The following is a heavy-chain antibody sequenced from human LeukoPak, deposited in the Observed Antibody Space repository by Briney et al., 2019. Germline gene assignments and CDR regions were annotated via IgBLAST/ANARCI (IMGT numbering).Heavy chain of an antibody. Sequence: QAGRSLRLSCAASGSRFSSYDIHWVRQAPGKGLEWVAVIPYHGSNEYYRDSVKGRFTVSRDNSRSTLYLQMNSLRTEDTAVYYCARACKSTTCYTPNALDVWGQGTMVTVSS. J-gene: IGHJ3*01. D-gene: IGHD2-2*02. CDR2: IPYHGSNE. V-gene: IGHV3-30-3*01. CDR1: GSRFSSYD. CDR3: ARACKSTTCYTPNALDV.